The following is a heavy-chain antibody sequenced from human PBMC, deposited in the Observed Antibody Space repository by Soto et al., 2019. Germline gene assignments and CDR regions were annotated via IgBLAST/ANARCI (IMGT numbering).Heavy chain of an antibody. V-gene: IGHV1-46*03. Sequence: ASVKVSCKASGYTFTSYYMNWVRQAPGQGLEWLGIINPSGGYTTYAQKFLGRVTMTRDTSTSTVYMELSSLRSEDTAVYYCARDRVLRYFDWLLAHADPYGKDVWGQGTTVTVS. CDR3: ARDRVLRYFDWLLAHADPYGKDV. J-gene: IGHJ6*02. D-gene: IGHD3-9*01. CDR2: INPSGGYT. CDR1: GYTFTSYY.